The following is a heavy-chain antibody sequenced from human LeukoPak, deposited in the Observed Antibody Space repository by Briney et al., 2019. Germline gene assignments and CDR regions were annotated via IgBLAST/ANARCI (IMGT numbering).Heavy chain of an antibody. CDR2: IYPKTGGT. Sequence: ASVKVSCKASGYTFAAYYIHWVRQAPGQGLEWMGWIYPKTGGTSYAQKFQGRVTMTRDTSISTAYMELIGLRSDDTAVYYCAGPWDQVGFDPWGQETLVSVSS. CDR3: AGPWDQVGFDP. CDR1: GYTFAAYY. V-gene: IGHV1-2*02. J-gene: IGHJ5*02. D-gene: IGHD1-26*01.